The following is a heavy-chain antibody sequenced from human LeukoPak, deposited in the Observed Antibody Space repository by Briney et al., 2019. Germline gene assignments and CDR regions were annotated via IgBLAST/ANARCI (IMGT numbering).Heavy chain of an antibody. CDR3: AREAGTGERWYFDL. D-gene: IGHD7-27*01. CDR2: ISSSSNLI. J-gene: IGHJ2*01. V-gene: IGHV3-21*01. Sequence: GGSLRLSCAASGFTFSNYNMNWVRQAPGKGLEWVSSISSSSNLIYYADSVKGRFTISRDNAKNSLDLHMNSLRAEDTAVFYCAREAGTGERWYFDLWGRGTLVTVSS. CDR1: GFTFSNYN.